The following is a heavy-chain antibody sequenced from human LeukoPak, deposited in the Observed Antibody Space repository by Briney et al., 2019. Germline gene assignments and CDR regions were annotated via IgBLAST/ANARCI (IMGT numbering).Heavy chain of an antibody. D-gene: IGHD5-24*01. CDR2: VTSDGSSA. CDR1: GFTFSSHW. J-gene: IGHJ4*02. CDR3: AREIEMASNSLDS. V-gene: IGHV3-74*01. Sequence: GGSLRLSCAASGFTFSSHWMHWVRQAPGKGLVWVSRVTSDGSSASYADSVKGRFTISRDNAKNTLYLQMNGVRAEDTAVYYCAREIEMASNSLDSWGQGTLVTVSS.